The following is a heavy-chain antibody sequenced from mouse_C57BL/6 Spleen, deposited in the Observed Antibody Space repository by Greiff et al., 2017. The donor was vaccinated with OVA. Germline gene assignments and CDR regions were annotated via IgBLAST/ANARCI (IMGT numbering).Heavy chain of an antibody. J-gene: IGHJ2*01. CDR3: ARHGDEDYFDY. V-gene: IGHV5-9*01. CDR2: ISGGGGNT. Sequence: EVMLVESGGGLVKPGGSLKLSCAASGFTFSSYTMSWVCQTPEKRLEWVATISGGGGNTYYPDSVKGRFTISRDNAKNTLYLQMSSLRSEDTALYYCARHGDEDYFDYWGQGTTLTVSS. CDR1: GFTFSSYT.